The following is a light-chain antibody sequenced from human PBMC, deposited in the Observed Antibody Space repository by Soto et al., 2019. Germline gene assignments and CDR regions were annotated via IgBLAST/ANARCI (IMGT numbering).Light chain of an antibody. V-gene: IGKV3-20*01. CDR1: QSVSSD. CDR2: GAS. Sequence: EIVLTQSPATLSLSPGERATLSCRASQSVSSDLAWYQQKPGQAPSLLIYGASSRATGIPDRFSGSGSGTAFTLTVDRLEPEDFAVYYCHQYGSSPQTFGRGTKVDIK. CDR3: HQYGSSPQT. J-gene: IGKJ1*01.